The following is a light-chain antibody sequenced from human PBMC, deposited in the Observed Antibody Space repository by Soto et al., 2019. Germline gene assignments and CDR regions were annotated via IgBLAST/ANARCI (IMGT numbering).Light chain of an antibody. J-gene: IGKJ3*01. CDR3: QQYDGY. V-gene: IGKV1-5*01. Sequence: DIQMTQSPSTLAASVGDRVTITCRASQNINRWLAWYQQKPGKAPKVLIYDAYSLESGVPSRFSGSGSGTEFTRTITSLQPDDFATYYCQQYDGYFGPGTKVDFK. CDR2: DAY. CDR1: QNINRW.